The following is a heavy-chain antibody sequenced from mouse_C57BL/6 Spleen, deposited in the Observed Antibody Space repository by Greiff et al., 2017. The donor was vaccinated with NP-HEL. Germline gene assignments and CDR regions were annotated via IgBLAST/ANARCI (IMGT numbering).Heavy chain of an antibody. CDR2: INPNNGGT. V-gene: IGHV1-26*01. J-gene: IGHJ2*01. CDR3: ARNGRYRQEGEGY. Sequence: EVQLQQSGPELVKPGASVKISCKASGYTFTDYYMNWVKQSHGKSLEWIGDINPNNGGTSYNQKFKGKATLTVDKSSSTAYMELRSLTSEDSAVYYCARNGRYRQEGEGYWGQGTTLTVSS. D-gene: IGHD1-1*01. CDR1: GYTFTDYY.